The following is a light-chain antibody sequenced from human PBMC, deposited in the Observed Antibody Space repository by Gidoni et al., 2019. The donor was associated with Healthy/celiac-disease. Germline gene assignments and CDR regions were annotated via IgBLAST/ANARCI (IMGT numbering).Light chain of an antibody. CDR3: QQSYSTPPGLT. CDR2: AAS. Sequence: DIQMTPSPSSLSASVGDRVTITCRASQSISSYLNWYQQKPGKAPKLLIYAASSLQSGVPSRFSGSGSGTDFTLTISSLQPEDFATYYCQQSYSTPPGLTFGGXTKVEIK. V-gene: IGKV1-39*01. J-gene: IGKJ4*01. CDR1: QSISSY.